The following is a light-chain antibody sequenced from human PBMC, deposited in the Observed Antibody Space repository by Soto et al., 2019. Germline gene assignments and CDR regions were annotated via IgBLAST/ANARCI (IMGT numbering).Light chain of an antibody. CDR1: QSVSSSY. CDR2: GAS. Sequence: EIVLTQSPGTLSLSPGERATLSCRASQSVSSSYLAWYQQKPGQAPRLLIYGASSRATGIPDRFSGSGSGKEFTLTISRLEPEDFSVEYCQQYGSSPLTFGGGTKVEIK. J-gene: IGKJ4*01. CDR3: QQYGSSPLT. V-gene: IGKV3-20*01.